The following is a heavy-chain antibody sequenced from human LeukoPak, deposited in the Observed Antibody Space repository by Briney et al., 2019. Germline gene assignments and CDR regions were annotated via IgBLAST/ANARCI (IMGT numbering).Heavy chain of an antibody. J-gene: IGHJ4*02. CDR3: SRDSHGDDVYDY. V-gene: IGHV3-49*04. Sequence: PGGSLRLSCTVSGFTFDDFAMTWVRQAPGKGLEWVGSIRRRAYGGTTDYAASVKGRFSISIDESKNIAYLQMNSLKTEDTAMYFCSRDSHGDDVYDYWGQGTLVTVSS. D-gene: IGHD1-1*01. CDR2: IRRRAYGGTT. CDR1: GFTFDDFA.